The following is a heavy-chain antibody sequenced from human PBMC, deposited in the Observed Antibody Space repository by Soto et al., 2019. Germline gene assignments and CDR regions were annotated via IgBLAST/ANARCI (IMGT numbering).Heavy chain of an antibody. CDR1: GFTFSSYG. V-gene: IGHV3-33*01. CDR3: ARDGYCSGGSCYAVPVFDY. Sequence: QVQLVESGGGVVQPGRSLRLSCAASGFTFSSYGMHWVRQAPGKGLEWVAVMWYDGSNKYYADSVKGRFTISRENSKNTQYLQMNSRRADDMAGYYCARDGYCSGGSCYAVPVFDYWGQGTLVTVSS. J-gene: IGHJ4*02. D-gene: IGHD2-15*01. CDR2: MWYDGSNK.